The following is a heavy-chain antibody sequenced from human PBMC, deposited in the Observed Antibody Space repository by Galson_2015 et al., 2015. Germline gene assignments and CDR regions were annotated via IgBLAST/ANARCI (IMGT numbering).Heavy chain of an antibody. D-gene: IGHD2-21*01. V-gene: IGHV3-11*05. CDR1: GFTLGYYY. J-gene: IGHJ3*01. CDR3: ARGGVAHLVNAFDL. Sequence: SLRLSCAASGFTLGYYYMRWVRQAPGTGLEWVSYISPTTSYINYADSVKGRFTISRDDAKNSLHLQMNSLRAEDTALYYCARGGVAHLVNAFDLWGQGTMVTVSS. CDR2: ISPTTSYI.